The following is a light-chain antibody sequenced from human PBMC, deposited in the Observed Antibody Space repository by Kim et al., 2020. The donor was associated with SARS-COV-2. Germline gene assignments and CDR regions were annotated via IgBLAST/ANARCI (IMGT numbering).Light chain of an antibody. V-gene: IGKV1-27*01. J-gene: IGKJ1*01. CDR1: QDISNF. Sequence: ASVGDTVSITCRSSQDISNFLAWYQQKPAKVPQLLIYAASVLQSGVPSRFSGSGSGTDFTLTINSLQPEDVATYYCQRYRSAPWTFGQGTKVDIK. CDR2: AAS. CDR3: QRYRSAPWT.